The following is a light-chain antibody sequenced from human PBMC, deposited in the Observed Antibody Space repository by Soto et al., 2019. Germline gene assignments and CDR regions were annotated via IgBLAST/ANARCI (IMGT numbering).Light chain of an antibody. CDR1: QGIGTD. J-gene: IGKJ1*01. CDR3: LQDDVYPWT. Sequence: AIQVTQSPSSLSASVGDRVTISCRASQGIGTDLGWYQQKPVKAPKLLIYEASTLQTGVASRFSGSGSGTDFTLTISSLQPEDFATYYCLQDDVYPWTFGQGTKVEVK. CDR2: EAS. V-gene: IGKV1-6*01.